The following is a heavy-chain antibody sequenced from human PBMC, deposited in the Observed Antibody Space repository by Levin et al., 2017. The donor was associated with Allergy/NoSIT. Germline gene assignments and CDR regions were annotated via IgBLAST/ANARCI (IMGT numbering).Heavy chain of an antibody. J-gene: IGHJ4*02. Sequence: NPGGSLRLSCTVSGDSINSDSYYWSWIRQPPGKGLEWIGYVYYSGSTSYRPSLKSRVTISLDRSKKQFSLRLTSVTASDTAVYYCARGLAAAIYWGQGTLVTVSS. CDR3: ARGLAAAIY. CDR1: GDSINSDSYY. D-gene: IGHD6-13*01. V-gene: IGHV4-61*01. CDR2: VYYSGST.